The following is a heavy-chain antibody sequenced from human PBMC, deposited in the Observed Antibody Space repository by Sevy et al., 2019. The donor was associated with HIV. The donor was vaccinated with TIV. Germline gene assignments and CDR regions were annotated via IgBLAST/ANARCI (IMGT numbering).Heavy chain of an antibody. D-gene: IGHD6-25*01. V-gene: IGHV3-21*04. CDR1: EFTFSSFT. J-gene: IGHJ4*02. CDR3: ARDRTFASGWSQGADY. Sequence: GGSLRLSCAASEFTFSSFTMTWVRQAPGKGLEWVASISRSHIYIHYAGSVKGRFIISRDNAKNSLFLQMNSLRSDDTAVYYCARDRTFASGWSQGADYWGLGALVTVSS. CDR2: ISRSHIYI.